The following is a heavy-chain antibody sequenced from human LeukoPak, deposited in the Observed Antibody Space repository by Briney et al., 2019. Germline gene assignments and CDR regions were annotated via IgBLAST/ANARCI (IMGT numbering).Heavy chain of an antibody. CDR3: AKDMGGLLAKHYLDY. CDR1: GFTFSSHG. CDR2: IRYDGSSK. D-gene: IGHD1-26*01. Sequence: GGSLRLSCAASGFTFSSHGIHWVRQAPGKGLEWGAFIRYDGSSKYNADSVKGRFTISRDNSKNTVYLQMSSLRAEDTAVYYCAKDMGGLLAKHYLDYWGQGTLITASS. J-gene: IGHJ4*02. V-gene: IGHV3-30*02.